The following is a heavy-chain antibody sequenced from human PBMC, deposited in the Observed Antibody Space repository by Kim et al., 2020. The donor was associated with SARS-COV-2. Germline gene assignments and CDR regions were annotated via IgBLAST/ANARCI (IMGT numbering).Heavy chain of an antibody. V-gene: IGHV4-30-2*01. CDR3: ARDNSTWGYGRLWVDP. Sequence: LKSLVTVSVDRSKNQFSLKLSSVTAADTAVYYCARDNSTWGYGRLWVDPWGQGTLVTVSS. D-gene: IGHD3-16*01. J-gene: IGHJ5*02.